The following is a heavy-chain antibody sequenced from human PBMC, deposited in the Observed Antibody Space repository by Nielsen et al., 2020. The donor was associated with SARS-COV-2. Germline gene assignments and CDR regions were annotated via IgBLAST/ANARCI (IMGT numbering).Heavy chain of an antibody. V-gene: IGHV1-46*01. CDR3: AREVWADYSNIRGGGGMDV. CDR2: INPSGGST. CDR1: GYTFTSYY. D-gene: IGHD4-11*01. Sequence: ASVKVSCKASGYTFTSYYMHWVRQAPGQGLEWVGIINPSGGSTSYAQKFQGRVTMTRDTSTSTVYMELSSLRSEDTAVYYCAREVWADYSNIRGGGGMDVWGQGTTVTVSS. J-gene: IGHJ6*02.